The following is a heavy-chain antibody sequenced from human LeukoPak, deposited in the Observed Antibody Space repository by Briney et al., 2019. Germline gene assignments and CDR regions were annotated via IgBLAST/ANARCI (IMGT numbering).Heavy chain of an antibody. V-gene: IGHV1-2*02. D-gene: IGHD3-10*01. CDR2: INPNSGGT. J-gene: IGHJ6*03. Sequence: ASVKVSCKASGYTFTGYYMHWVRRAPGQGLEWMGWINPNSGGTNYAQKFQGRVTMTRDTSISTAYMELSRLRSDDTAVYYCARAKRADGSGSYYYYYYYMDVWGKGTTVTISS. CDR3: ARAKRADGSGSYYYYYYYMDV. CDR1: GYTFTGYY.